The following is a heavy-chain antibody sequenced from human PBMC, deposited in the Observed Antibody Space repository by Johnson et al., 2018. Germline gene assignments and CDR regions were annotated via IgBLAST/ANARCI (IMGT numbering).Heavy chain of an antibody. CDR1: GITFSTYD. D-gene: IGHD2-8*02. Sequence: VQLVESGGGLVQPGGSLRLSCTGSGITFSTYDISWVRQAPGKGLQWISGISGSGDSTYYTDSVKGRFTVSRDNSKYLVYLRMDTLRVEDPAVYYCARHYWRCKYMDGWGKGTTVTV. J-gene: IGHJ6*03. V-gene: IGHV3-23*04. CDR3: ARHYWRCKYMDG. CDR2: ISGSGDST.